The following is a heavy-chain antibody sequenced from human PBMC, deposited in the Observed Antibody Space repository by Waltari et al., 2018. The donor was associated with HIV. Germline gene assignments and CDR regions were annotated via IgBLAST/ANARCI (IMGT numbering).Heavy chain of an antibody. Sequence: QVQLVQSGAEVKKPGASVKVSCKASGYTFTSYGISWVRQAPGQGLEWMGWISAYNGNTNYAQKLQGRVTMTTYTSTSTAYMELRSLRSDDTAVYYCAREPSPYYYGSGSGDDAFDIWGQGTMVTVSS. CDR3: AREPSPYYYGSGSGDDAFDI. CDR1: GYTFTSYG. J-gene: IGHJ3*02. D-gene: IGHD3-10*01. V-gene: IGHV1-18*01. CDR2: ISAYNGNT.